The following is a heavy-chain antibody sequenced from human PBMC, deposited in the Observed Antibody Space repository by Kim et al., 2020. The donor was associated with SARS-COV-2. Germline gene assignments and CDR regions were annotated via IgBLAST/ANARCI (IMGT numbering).Heavy chain of an antibody. D-gene: IGHD4-17*01. V-gene: IGHV1-46*01. J-gene: IGHJ4*02. CDR3: AREGATAMTTYYFDY. Sequence: PKFQGRVTMTRDTSTSTVYMELSSLKSEDTAVYYCAREGATAMTTYYFDYWGQGTLVTVSS.